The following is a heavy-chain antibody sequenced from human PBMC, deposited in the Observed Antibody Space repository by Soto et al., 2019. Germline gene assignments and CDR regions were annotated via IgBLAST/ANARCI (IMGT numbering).Heavy chain of an antibody. Sequence: QVQLVQSGAEVKKPGASVKVSCKASGYTFTSYDINWVRQATGQGLEWMGWMNPNSGNTGYAQKFQGRVTMTRNTSLSTAYMELSRPRSEDTAVYYCPRARSNYTLAYWGQGTLVTVYS. D-gene: IGHD1-26*01. J-gene: IGHJ4*02. CDR1: GYTFTSYD. V-gene: IGHV1-8*01. CDR3: PRARSNYTLAY. CDR2: MNPNSGNT.